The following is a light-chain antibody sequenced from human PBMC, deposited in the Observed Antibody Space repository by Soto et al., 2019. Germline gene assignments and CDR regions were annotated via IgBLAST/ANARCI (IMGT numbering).Light chain of an antibody. J-gene: IGLJ2*01. CDR2: GNS. CDR1: SSNIGAGYD. CDR3: CSYTRSSTHVV. V-gene: IGLV1-40*01. Sequence: QSVLTQPPSVSGAPGQRVTISCTGSSSNIGAGYDVHWYQQLPGTAPKLLIYGNSNRPSGVPDRFSGSKSGTSASLAITGLQAEDEADYYCCSYTRSSTHVVFGGGTKVTVL.